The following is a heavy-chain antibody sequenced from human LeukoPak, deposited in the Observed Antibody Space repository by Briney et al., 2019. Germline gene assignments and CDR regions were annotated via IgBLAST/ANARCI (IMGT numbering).Heavy chain of an antibody. Sequence: GGSLRLSFAASGFTFSNYWMSWVRQAPGKGLEWVSSISSSSSYIYYADSVKGRFTISRDNAKNSLYLQMNSLRAEDTAVYYCARADWDTAMIDYWGQGTLVTVSS. V-gene: IGHV3-21*01. D-gene: IGHD5-18*01. CDR1: GFTFSNYW. CDR3: ARADWDTAMIDY. J-gene: IGHJ4*02. CDR2: ISSSSSYI.